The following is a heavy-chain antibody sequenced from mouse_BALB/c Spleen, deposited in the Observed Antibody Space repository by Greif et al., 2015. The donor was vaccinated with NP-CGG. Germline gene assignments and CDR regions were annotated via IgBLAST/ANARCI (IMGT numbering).Heavy chain of an antibody. J-gene: IGHJ2*01. V-gene: IGHV1-80*01. Sequence: VKLMESGAELVRPGSSVKISCKASGYAFSSYRMNWVKQRPGQGLEWIGQIYPGDGDTNYNGKFKGKATLTADKSSSTAYMQLSSLTSEVSAVYFCARVGNYYFDYWGQGTTLTVSS. CDR3: ARVGNYYFDY. CDR2: IYPGDGDT. D-gene: IGHD2-1*01. CDR1: GYAFSSYR.